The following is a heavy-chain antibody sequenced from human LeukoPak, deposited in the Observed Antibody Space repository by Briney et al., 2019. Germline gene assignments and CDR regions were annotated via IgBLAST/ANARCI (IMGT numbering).Heavy chain of an antibody. D-gene: IGHD1-26*01. CDR3: ARGHLRSGDFLGFDA. CDR1: GGPFSDHS. V-gene: IGHV4-34*01. Sequence: SETLSLTCAVYGGPFSDHSWSWLRQRPGTGLEWIGEVHRGGSTNYTPSLKSRVTISIDTSKNQFSLQMKSATAADTSLYYCARGHLRSGDFLGFDAWGQGTLVTVSS. CDR2: VHRGGST. J-gene: IGHJ4*02.